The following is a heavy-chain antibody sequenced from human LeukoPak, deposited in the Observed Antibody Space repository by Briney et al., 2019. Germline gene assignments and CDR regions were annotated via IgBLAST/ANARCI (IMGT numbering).Heavy chain of an antibody. J-gene: IGHJ4*02. CDR3: ARESGDYDFDY. V-gene: IGHV3-21*01. CDR1: GFTFSSYS. Sequence: GGSLRLSCAASGFTFSSYSMNWVRQAPGKGLEWVSSISSSSYIYYADSVKGRFTISRDNAKNSLYLQMNSLRAEDTAVYYCARESGDYDFDYWGQGTLVTVSS. CDR2: ISSSSYI. D-gene: IGHD4-17*01.